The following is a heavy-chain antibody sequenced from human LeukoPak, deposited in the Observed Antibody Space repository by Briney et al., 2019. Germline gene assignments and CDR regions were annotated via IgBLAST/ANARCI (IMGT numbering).Heavy chain of an antibody. CDR1: GGSFSGYY. CDR2: IYYSGST. V-gene: IGHV4-34*01. Sequence: PSETLSLTCAVYGGSFSGYYWSWIRQPPGKGLEWIGSIYYSGSTYYNPSLKSRVTISVDTSKNQFSLKLSSVTAADTAVYYCARQSGITMIVVVIHDAFDIWGQGTMVTVSS. D-gene: IGHD3-22*01. J-gene: IGHJ3*02. CDR3: ARQSGITMIVVVIHDAFDI.